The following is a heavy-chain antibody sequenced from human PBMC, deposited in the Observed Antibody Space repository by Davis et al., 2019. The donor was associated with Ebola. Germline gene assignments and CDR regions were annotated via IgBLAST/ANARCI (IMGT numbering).Heavy chain of an antibody. CDR2: ISYDGSNK. V-gene: IGHV3-30-3*01. Sequence: PGGSLRLSCAASGFTFSSYAMHWVRQAPGKGLEWVAVISYDGSNKYYADSVKGRFTISRDNSKNTLYLQMNSLRAEDTAVYYCSVVTSPLDYWGQGTLVTVSS. CDR3: SVVTSPLDY. D-gene: IGHD2-21*02. CDR1: GFTFSSYA. J-gene: IGHJ4*02.